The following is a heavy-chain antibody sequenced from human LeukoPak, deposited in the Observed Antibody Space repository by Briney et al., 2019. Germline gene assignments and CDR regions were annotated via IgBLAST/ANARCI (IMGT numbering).Heavy chain of an antibody. Sequence: GGSLRLSCAASGLTLSRSWMIWVRQAPGKGMEWVANIKEDGSQKFYVDSVKGRFTISRDNARNSLYLQMSSLRAEDTAVYYCARGFGDCWGQGTLVTVSS. D-gene: IGHD3-10*01. CDR3: ARGFGDC. CDR1: GLTLSRSW. CDR2: IKEDGSQK. V-gene: IGHV3-7*04. J-gene: IGHJ4*02.